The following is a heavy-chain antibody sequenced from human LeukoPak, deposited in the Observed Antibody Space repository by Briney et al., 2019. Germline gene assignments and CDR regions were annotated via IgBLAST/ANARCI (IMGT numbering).Heavy chain of an antibody. CDR1: GFTFSSYG. J-gene: IGHJ6*03. CDR2: IRYDGSNK. V-gene: IGHV3-30*02. Sequence: GGSLRLSCAASGFTFSSYGMHWVRQAPGKGLEWVAFIRYDGSNKYYADSVKGRFTISRDNSKNTLCLQMNSLRAEDTAVYYCAKDTRRYYYYYMDVWGKGTTVTVSS. CDR3: AKDTRRYYYYYMDV.